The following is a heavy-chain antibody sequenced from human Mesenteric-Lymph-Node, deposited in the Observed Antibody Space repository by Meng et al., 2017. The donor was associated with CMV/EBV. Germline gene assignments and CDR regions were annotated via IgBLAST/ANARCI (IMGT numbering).Heavy chain of an antibody. CDR1: SNY. J-gene: IGHJ4*02. D-gene: IGHD3-10*01. CDR3: ARQVGEWHISNYFDS. CDR2: IHYSGTA. V-gene: IGHV4-39*01. Sequence: SNYWIGWMRQPPGKGLEWLGSIHYSGTAYYNPTLKSRVTISVDTSKNQFSLKVTSVTAADPAVYYCARQVGEWHISNYFDSWGQGILVTVSS.